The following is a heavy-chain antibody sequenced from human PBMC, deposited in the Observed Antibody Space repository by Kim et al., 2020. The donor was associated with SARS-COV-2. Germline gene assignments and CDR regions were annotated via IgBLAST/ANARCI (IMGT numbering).Heavy chain of an antibody. CDR2: ISGSGGST. V-gene: IGHV3-23*01. J-gene: IGHJ4*02. CDR3: AKAPDLLRYFDWYPTYFDY. CDR1: GFTFSSYA. D-gene: IGHD3-9*01. Sequence: GGSLRLSCAASGFTFSSYAMSWVRQAPGKGLEWVSAISGSGGSTYYADSVKGRFTISRDNSKNTLYLQMNSLRAEDTAVYYCAKAPDLLRYFDWYPTYFDYWGQGTLVTVSS.